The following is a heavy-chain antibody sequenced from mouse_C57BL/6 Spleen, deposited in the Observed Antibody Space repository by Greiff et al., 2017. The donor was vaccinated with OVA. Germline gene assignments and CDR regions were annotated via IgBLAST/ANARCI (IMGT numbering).Heavy chain of an antibody. V-gene: IGHV1-52*01. J-gene: IGHJ1*03. CDR2: IDPSDSET. CDR3: ARFCGERGYFDD. D-gene: IGHD6-1*01. CDR1: GYTFTSYW. Sequence: QVQLQQPGAELVRPGSSVKLSCKASGYTFTSYWMHWVKQRPIQGLEWIGNIDPSDSETHYNQKFKDKATLTVDKSSSTAYMQLSSLTSEDSAVYYCARFCGERGYFDDWGTGTTVTVSS.